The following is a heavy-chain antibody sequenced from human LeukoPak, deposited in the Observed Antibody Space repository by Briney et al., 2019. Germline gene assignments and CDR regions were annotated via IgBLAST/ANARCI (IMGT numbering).Heavy chain of an antibody. V-gene: IGHV4-39*01. CDR3: ARPASTYYYDSSGYYVDAFDI. Sequence: PSETLSLTCTVSGGSISSSSYYWGWIRQPPGKGLEWIGSIYYSGSTYYNPSLKSRVTISVDTSKNQFSLKLSSVTAADTAVYYCARPASTYYYDSSGYYVDAFDIWGRGTMVTVSS. CDR1: GGSISSSSYY. CDR2: IYYSGST. D-gene: IGHD3-22*01. J-gene: IGHJ3*02.